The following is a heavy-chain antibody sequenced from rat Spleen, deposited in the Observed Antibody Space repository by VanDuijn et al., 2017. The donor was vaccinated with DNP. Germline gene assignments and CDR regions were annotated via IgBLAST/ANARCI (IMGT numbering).Heavy chain of an antibody. Sequence: EVQLVESGGGLVQPGRSLKLSCAASGFTFSNYGMAWVRQAPTKGLEWVATISASGGSTYYRDSVRGRFTISRDNAESTLYLQMNSLRSEDTATYYCTRDSMGTYYYALDGWGQGTSVTVSS. CDR2: ISASGGST. D-gene: IGHD1-12*01. V-gene: IGHV5-46*01. J-gene: IGHJ4*01. CDR1: GFTFSNYG. CDR3: TRDSMGTYYYALDG.